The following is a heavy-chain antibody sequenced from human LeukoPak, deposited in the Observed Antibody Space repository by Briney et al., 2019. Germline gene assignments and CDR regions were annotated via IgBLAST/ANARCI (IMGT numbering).Heavy chain of an antibody. CDR3: ARGLIPIYGGYDLGYYFDY. J-gene: IGHJ4*02. Sequence: GGSLRLSCAASGFTFSSYWMSWVRQAPGKGLEWVANIKQDGSEKYYVDSVKGRFTISRDNAKNSLYLQMNSLRAEDTAVYYCARGLIPIYGGYDLGYYFDYWGQGTLVTVSS. CDR2: IKQDGSEK. D-gene: IGHD5-12*01. V-gene: IGHV3-7*01. CDR1: GFTFSSYW.